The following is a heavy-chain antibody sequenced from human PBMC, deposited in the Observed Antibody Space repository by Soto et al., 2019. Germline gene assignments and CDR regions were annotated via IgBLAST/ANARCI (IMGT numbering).Heavy chain of an antibody. CDR2: ISGSGGST. J-gene: IGHJ6*02. CDR1: GFTFSSYA. Sequence: GGSLRLSCAASGFTFSSYAMSWVRQAPGKGLEWVSAISGSGGSTYYADSVKGRFTISRDNSKNTLYLQMNSLRAEDTAVYYCAKVNRDGYNQGYGMDVWGQGTTVTVSS. CDR3: AKVNRDGYNQGYGMDV. V-gene: IGHV3-23*01. D-gene: IGHD5-12*01.